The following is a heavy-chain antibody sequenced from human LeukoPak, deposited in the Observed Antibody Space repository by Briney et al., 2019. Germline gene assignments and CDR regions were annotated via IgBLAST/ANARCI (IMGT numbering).Heavy chain of an antibody. J-gene: IGHJ4*02. CDR1: GFTFSNAW. Sequence: GGSLRLSCAASGFTFSNAWMSWVRQAPGKGLEWVGRIKSKTDGGTTDYAAPVKGRFTISRDDSKNTLYLRMNSLKTEDTAVYYCTTPVVPAEFDYWGQGTLVTVSS. CDR3: TTPVVPAEFDY. V-gene: IGHV3-15*01. D-gene: IGHD2-2*01. CDR2: IKSKTDGGTT.